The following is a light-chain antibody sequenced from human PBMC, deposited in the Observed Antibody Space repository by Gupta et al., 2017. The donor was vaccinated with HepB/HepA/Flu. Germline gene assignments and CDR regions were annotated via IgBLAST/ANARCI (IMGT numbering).Light chain of an antibody. CDR2: GAS. J-gene: IGKJ1*01. V-gene: IGKV3-15*01. CDR3: QQEKNWPAT. Sequence: EIVMTQSPGTLSMSPGERATLSCWASQNVYNNLAWYQQKPGQAPRLLIYGASTRATGIPARFSGSGSGTXFTLTIXSRQSEDFAVYFCQQEKNWPATFGXGTKVEIK. CDR1: QNVYNN.